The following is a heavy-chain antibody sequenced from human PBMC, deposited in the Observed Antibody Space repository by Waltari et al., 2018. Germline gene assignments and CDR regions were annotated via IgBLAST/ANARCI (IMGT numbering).Heavy chain of an antibody. CDR2: ISYDSNRK. CDR3: STWGYNFLETDY. D-gene: IGHD1-1*01. CDR1: GFSFSGYG. V-gene: IGHV3-30*02. J-gene: IGHJ4*02. Sequence: QVQLVESGGGVVQPEGSLRLYCTASGFSFSGYGMNWVRQAPGKGLEWVAFISYDSNRKYYADSVKGRFTISRDNSKNMLYLQMDSLRDEDTAVYYCSTWGYNFLETDYWGQGTLVSVSS.